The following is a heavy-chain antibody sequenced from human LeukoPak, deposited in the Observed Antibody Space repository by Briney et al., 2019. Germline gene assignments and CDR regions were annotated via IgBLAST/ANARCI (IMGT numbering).Heavy chain of an antibody. V-gene: IGHV3-43D*03. CDR1: GFTFDDYA. D-gene: IGHD5-12*01. CDR2: ISWDGGST. CDR3: AKDVATIRDYMDV. Sequence: QPGGSLRLSCAASGFTFDDYAMHWVRQAPGKGLEWVSLISWDGGSTYYADSVKGRFTISRDNSKNSLYLQMNSLRAEDTALYYCAKDVATIRDYMDVWGKGTTVTVSS. J-gene: IGHJ6*03.